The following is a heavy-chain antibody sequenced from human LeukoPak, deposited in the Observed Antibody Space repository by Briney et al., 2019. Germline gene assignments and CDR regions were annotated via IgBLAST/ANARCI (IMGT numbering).Heavy chain of an antibody. CDR2: IYYSGST. Sequence: NPSETLSLTCTVSGGSISSSSYYWGWIRQPPGKGLEWIGSIYYSGSTYYNPSLKSRVTISVDTSKNQFPLKLSSVTAADTAVYYCAKHSLCLTYYDFWSGYYSPCYMDVWGKGTTVTVSS. D-gene: IGHD3-3*01. V-gene: IGHV4-39*01. CDR1: GGSISSSSYY. CDR3: AKHSLCLTYYDFWSGYYSPCYMDV. J-gene: IGHJ6*03.